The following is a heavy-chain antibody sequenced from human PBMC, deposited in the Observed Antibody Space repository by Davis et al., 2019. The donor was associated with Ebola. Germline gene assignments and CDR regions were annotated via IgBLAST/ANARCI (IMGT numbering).Heavy chain of an antibody. J-gene: IGHJ6*02. CDR3: ARGRFLEWLLHITYYYYYGMDV. V-gene: IGHV1-8*01. D-gene: IGHD3-3*01. Sequence: ASVKVSCKASGYTFTSYDINWVRQATGQGLEWMGWMNPNSGNTGYAQKFQGRVTMTRNTSISTAYMELSSLRSEDTAVYYCARGRFLEWLLHITYYYYYGMDVWGQGTTVTVSS. CDR2: MNPNSGNT. CDR1: GYTFTSYD.